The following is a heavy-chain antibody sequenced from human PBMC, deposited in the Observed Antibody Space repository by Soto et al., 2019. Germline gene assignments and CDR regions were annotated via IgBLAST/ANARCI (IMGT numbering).Heavy chain of an antibody. CDR2: ISAYNGNT. CDR3: ARGLAAADPFDY. D-gene: IGHD6-13*01. J-gene: IGHJ4*02. V-gene: IGHV1-18*01. CDR1: GYTFTSYG. Sequence: ASVKVSCKASGYTFTSYGISWVRQAPGQGLEWMGWISAYNGNTNYAQKLQGRVTMTTDTSTSAAYMELRSLRYDDTAVYYCARGLAAADPFDYWGQGTLVTVSS.